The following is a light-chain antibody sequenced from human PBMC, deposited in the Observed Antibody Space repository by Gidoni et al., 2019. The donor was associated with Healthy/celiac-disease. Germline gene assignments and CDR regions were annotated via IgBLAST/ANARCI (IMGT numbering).Light chain of an antibody. CDR1: QSLLHSNGYNY. V-gene: IGKV2-28*01. J-gene: IGKJ1*01. Sequence: DIVMTQSPLSLSVTPGEPASISCRSSQSLLHSNGYNYLDWYQQKPGQSPQLLIYLGSNRASGVPDRFSGSGSGTDFTLKISRVEAEDVGVYYCMQDLQTPGTFGQGTKVEIK. CDR3: MQDLQTPGT. CDR2: LGS.